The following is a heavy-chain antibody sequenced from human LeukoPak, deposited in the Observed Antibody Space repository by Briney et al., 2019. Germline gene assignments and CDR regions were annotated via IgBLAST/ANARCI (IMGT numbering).Heavy chain of an antibody. V-gene: IGHV4-59*01. J-gene: IGHJ4*02. D-gene: IGHD4-17*01. CDR3: ARDGNRRGYGDYGATEY. CDR1: GGSISGYY. CDR2: LYYMRGA. Sequence: SETLSLTCTVSGGSISGYYWNWSRQPPGKGVEWIGNLYYMRGAWYKSSLKSRVTTSVDTSRNEFSLKLSSVTAADTAVYYCARDGNRRGYGDYGATEYWSQGTLVTVSS.